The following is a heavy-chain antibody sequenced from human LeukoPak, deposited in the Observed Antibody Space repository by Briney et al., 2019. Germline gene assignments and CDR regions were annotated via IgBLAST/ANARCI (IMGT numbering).Heavy chain of an antibody. J-gene: IGHJ3*02. V-gene: IGHV4-59*01. CDR2: IYYSGST. D-gene: IGHD6-13*01. Sequence: PSETLSLTCTVSGGSISSYYWSWIRQPPGKGLEWDGYIYYSGSTNYNPSLKSRVTISVDTSKNQFSLKLSSVTAADTAVYYCASSSWYLQAAFDIWGQGTMVTVSS. CDR1: GGSISSYY. CDR3: ASSSWYLQAAFDI.